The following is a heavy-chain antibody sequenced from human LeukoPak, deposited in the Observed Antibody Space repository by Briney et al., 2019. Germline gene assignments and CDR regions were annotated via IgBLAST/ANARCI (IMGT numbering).Heavy chain of an antibody. CDR2: IIPVFGTA. J-gene: IGHJ3*02. CDR3: ARDRVVGLGIDNAFDI. V-gene: IGHV1-69*13. Sequence: ASVKVSCKASGGTFSSYAISWVRRAPGQGLEWMGGIIPVFGTANYAQKFQGRVTITADESTSTAYMELSSLRSEDTAVYYCARDRVVGLGIDNAFDIWGHGTMVTVSS. D-gene: IGHD2-15*01. CDR1: GGTFSSYA.